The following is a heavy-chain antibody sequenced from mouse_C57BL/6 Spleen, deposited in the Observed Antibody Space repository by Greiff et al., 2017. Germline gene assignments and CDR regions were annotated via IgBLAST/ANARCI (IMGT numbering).Heavy chain of an antibody. Sequence: QVQLKESGAELMKPGASVKLSCKATGYTFTGYWIEWVKQRPGHGLEWIGKILPGSGGTNYNEKFKGKATFTADTSSNTAYMQLSSLTTEYSAIYYCARLYSTLDYWGQGTTVTVSS. CDR3: ARLYSTLDY. D-gene: IGHD2-5*01. CDR2: ILPGSGGT. J-gene: IGHJ2*01. V-gene: IGHV1-9*01. CDR1: GYTFTGYW.